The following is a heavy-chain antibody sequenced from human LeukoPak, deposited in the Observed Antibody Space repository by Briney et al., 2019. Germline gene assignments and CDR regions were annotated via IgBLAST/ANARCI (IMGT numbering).Heavy chain of an antibody. CDR2: INHSGST. D-gene: IGHD1-26*01. CDR3: ARGIVGATFHY. J-gene: IGHJ4*02. Sequence: SETLSLTCAVYGGSFSGYYWSWIRQPSGKGLEWIGEINHSGSTNYNPSLKSRVTISVDTSKNQFSLKLSSVTAADTAVYYCARGIVGATFHYWGQGTLVTVSS. V-gene: IGHV4-34*01. CDR1: GGSFSGYY.